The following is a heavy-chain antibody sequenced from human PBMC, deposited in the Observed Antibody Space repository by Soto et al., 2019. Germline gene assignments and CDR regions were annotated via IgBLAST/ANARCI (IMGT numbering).Heavy chain of an antibody. CDR3: ASHPTGRHCCSNCFYGLDY. Sequence: GGSLRLSCTISGLALNNYGINCVRQAPGKELEWVSSISKSDYTYYSDSVTGRFTISRDNSKNTLYLQMNSLRAEHTAVYYCASHPTGRHCCSNCFYGLDYWGQEAMITFSS. D-gene: IGHD2-2*01. V-gene: IGHV3-21*01. CDR2: ISKSDYT. CDR1: GLALNNYG. J-gene: IGHJ4*02.